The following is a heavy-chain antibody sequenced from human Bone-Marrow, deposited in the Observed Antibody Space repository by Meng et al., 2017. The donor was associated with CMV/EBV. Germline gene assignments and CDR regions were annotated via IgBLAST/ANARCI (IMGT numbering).Heavy chain of an antibody. CDR2: CDSGDT. Sequence: GSLRLSCHVSGHSISSDYFWGWVRQSPGTGLEWVGICDSGDTFYNPSLKSRVAISVDTSANQFSLKLSSVTAADTAVYYCARQTTTPYSSGETGFDYWGQGTLVTVSS. CDR3: ARQTTTPYSSGETGFDY. V-gene: IGHV4-38-2*01. CDR1: GHSISSDYF. D-gene: IGHD6-19*01. J-gene: IGHJ4*02.